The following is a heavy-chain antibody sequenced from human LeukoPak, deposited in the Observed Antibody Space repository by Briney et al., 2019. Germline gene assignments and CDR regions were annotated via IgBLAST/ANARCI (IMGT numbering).Heavy chain of an antibody. J-gene: IGHJ6*02. CDR2: TYSDGST. D-gene: IGHD1-1*01. Sequence: GGSLRLSCAASGFTVSRNYMSWVRQAPGKGLEWVSLTYSDGSTSYTDSVKGRFTISRDNSKNTLSLQLNSLRAEDTAVYYCARDGGSSTMEPTGGYYYYGMDVWGQGTTVTVSS. CDR3: ARDGGSSTMEPTGGYYYYGMDV. CDR1: GFTVSRNY. V-gene: IGHV3-53*01.